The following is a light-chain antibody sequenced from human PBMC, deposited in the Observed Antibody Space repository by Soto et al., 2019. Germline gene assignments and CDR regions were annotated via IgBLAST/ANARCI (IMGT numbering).Light chain of an antibody. Sequence: EIEMTQSPATLSVSPGERATLSCRTSQRVDNNFVAWYQQKPGQAPRLLIYGASTRATGIPDRFSGSGFGTDFTLTITRLEPEDFAVYYCQQYGSSLWTFGLGTKV. J-gene: IGKJ1*01. CDR2: GAS. V-gene: IGKV3-20*01. CDR1: QRVDNNF. CDR3: QQYGSSLWT.